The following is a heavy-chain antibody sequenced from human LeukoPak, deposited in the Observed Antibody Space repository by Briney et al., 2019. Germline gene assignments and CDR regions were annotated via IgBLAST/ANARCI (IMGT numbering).Heavy chain of an antibody. V-gene: IGHV4-59*01. Sequence: SETLSLTCTVSGGSISSYYWSWIRQPPGKGLEWIGYIYYSGSTNYNPALKSRVTISVDTSKNQFSLKQSSVTAADTAVYYCARGTGPADFDYWGQGTLVTVSS. J-gene: IGHJ4*02. CDR3: ARGTGPADFDY. CDR2: IYYSGST. D-gene: IGHD1-1*01. CDR1: GGSISSYY.